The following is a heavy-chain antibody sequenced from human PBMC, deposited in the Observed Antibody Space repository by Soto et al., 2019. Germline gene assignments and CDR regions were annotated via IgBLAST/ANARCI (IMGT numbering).Heavy chain of an antibody. CDR3: ARGGGLQYDFWSGYTLYYFDY. J-gene: IGHJ4*02. CDR2: ISAYNGNR. D-gene: IGHD3-3*01. V-gene: IGHV1-18*01. Sequence: ASVKVSCKASGYTFTSYGISWVRQAPGQGLEWMGWISAYNGNRNYAQKLQGRVTMTTDTSTSTAYMELRSLRSDDTAVYYCARGGGLQYDFWSGYTLYYFDYWGQGTLVTVSS. CDR1: GYTFTSYG.